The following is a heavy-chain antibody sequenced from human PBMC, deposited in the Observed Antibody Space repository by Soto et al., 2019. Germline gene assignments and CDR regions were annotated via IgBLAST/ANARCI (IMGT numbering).Heavy chain of an antibody. J-gene: IGHJ4*02. V-gene: IGHV4-39*01. Sequence: SETLSLICTVSGGSISSSSNHWGWIRQPPGKGLEWIGNIYYSENTYYNPSLKSRVTISVDTSKNQFSLRLTSVTAADTAVYYCATHPPYGPLDHWGQGTLVTVS. D-gene: IGHD4-17*01. CDR1: GGSISSSSNH. CDR2: IYYSENT. CDR3: ATHPPYGPLDH.